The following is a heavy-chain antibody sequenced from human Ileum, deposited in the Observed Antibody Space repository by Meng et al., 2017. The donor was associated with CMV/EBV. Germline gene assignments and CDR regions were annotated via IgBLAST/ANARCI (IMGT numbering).Heavy chain of an antibody. D-gene: IGHD1-7*01. CDR2: ITGSGGRT. J-gene: IGHJ5*01. Sequence: GGSLRLSCAASGFTFSDYAMSWVRQAPGKGLEWVSGITGSGGRTEYADSVKGRLTISRDNSKNTLYLQMTSLRGEDTAVYYCAKDRRYEWNYGWFDSWGQGTLVTVSS. V-gene: IGHV3-23*01. CDR3: AKDRRYEWNYGWFDS. CDR1: GFTFSDYA.